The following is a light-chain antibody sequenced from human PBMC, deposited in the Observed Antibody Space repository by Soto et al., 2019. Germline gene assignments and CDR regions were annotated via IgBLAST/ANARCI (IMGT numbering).Light chain of an antibody. CDR1: SSDVGGYNF. J-gene: IGLJ1*01. Sequence: QSALTQPRSVSGSPGQSVTISCTGNSSDVGGYNFVSWYQQYPGKAPKFMIYDVSKRPSGVPDRFSGSKSGNTASLTISGLLAEDEADYYCCSYAGSHTFVFGTGTKVTVL. CDR3: CSYAGSHTFV. V-gene: IGLV2-11*01. CDR2: DVS.